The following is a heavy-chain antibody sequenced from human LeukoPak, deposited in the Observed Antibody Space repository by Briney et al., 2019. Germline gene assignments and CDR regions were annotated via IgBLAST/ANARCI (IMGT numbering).Heavy chain of an antibody. J-gene: IGHJ4*02. CDR3: ARLVLMWYHLDY. CDR1: GFNFNNYA. D-gene: IGHD2-15*01. CDR2: INGGGGNT. Sequence: GGSLRLSCVASGFNFNNYAMSGVRQAPGKGLEWVSGINGGGGNTYYADSVEGRFTISRDNSKNTLYLQMNSLRAEDTAVYFCARLVLMWYHLDYWGQGTQVTVSS. V-gene: IGHV3-23*01.